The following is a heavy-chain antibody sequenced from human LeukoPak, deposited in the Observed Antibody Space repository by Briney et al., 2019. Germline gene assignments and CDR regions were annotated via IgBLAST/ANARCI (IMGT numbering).Heavy chain of an antibody. CDR3: ARGGYNWNSRNWFDP. D-gene: IGHD1-7*01. CDR1: GDTFTNYY. Sequence: ASVKVSCKASGDTFTNYYVHWVRQAPGEGLEWMGIINPSGGSAIYAQKFQGRVTVTRDTSTSTVYMELSSLRSEDTAVYYCARGGYNWNSRNWFDPWGQGTLVTVSS. V-gene: IGHV1-46*01. J-gene: IGHJ5*02. CDR2: INPSGGSA.